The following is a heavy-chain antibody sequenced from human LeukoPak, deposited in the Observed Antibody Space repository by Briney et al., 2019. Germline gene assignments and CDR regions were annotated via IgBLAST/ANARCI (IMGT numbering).Heavy chain of an antibody. Sequence: GGSLRLSCAASGFTFSSYWMHWVRQAPGKGLVWVSSISSSSSYIYYADSVKGRFTISRDNAKNSLYLQMNSLRAEDTAVYYCARDAYSSSSGYFDYWGQGTLVTVSS. CDR3: ARDAYSSSSGYFDY. V-gene: IGHV3-21*01. J-gene: IGHJ4*02. CDR2: ISSSSSYI. CDR1: GFTFSSYW. D-gene: IGHD6-6*01.